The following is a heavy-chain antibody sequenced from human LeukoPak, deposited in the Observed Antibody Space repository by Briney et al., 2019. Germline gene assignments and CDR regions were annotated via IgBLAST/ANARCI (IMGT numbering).Heavy chain of an antibody. D-gene: IGHD2-15*01. Sequence: GGSLRLSCAASGFTFSDYYMSWVRQAPGKGLEWVSYISSSGSTIYYADSVKGRFTISRDNAKNSLYLQMNSLRAEDTAVYYCARDCGGSCYALVTDAFDIWGQGTMVTVSS. V-gene: IGHV3-11*04. CDR2: ISSSGSTI. J-gene: IGHJ3*02. CDR1: GFTFSDYY. CDR3: ARDCGGSCYALVTDAFDI.